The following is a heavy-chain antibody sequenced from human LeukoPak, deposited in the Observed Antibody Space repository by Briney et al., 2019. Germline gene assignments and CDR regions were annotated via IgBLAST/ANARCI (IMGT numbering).Heavy chain of an antibody. J-gene: IGHJ4*02. D-gene: IGHD3-22*01. CDR3: ARGHDYDSSVAY. CDR1: GFAVSSNY. V-gene: IGHV3-66*01. Sequence: GGSLRLSCAASGFAVSSNYMSWVRQAPGKGLDWVSVIYSGGSTYYADSVKGRFTISRDNSKNTLYLLMNSLRAEDTAVYYCARGHDYDSSVAYWGQGTLVTVSS. CDR2: IYSGGST.